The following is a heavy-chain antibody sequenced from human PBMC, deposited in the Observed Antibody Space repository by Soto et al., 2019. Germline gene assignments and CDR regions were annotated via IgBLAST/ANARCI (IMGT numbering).Heavy chain of an antibody. D-gene: IGHD2-2*01. J-gene: IGHJ4*01. Sequence: SETLSLTCTVSGGSISSGGYYWSWIRQHPGTGLEWIGHIYYSGSTSYNPSLKSRVTISVDTSKNQFSLKLSSVTAADTAVYYCASLCSSTSCYEGYWGQGTLVTVSS. V-gene: IGHV4-61*08. CDR3: ASLCSSTSCYEGY. CDR2: IYYSGST. CDR1: GGSISSGGYY.